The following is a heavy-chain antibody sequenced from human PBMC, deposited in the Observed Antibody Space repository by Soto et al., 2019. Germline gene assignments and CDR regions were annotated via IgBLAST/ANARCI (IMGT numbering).Heavy chain of an antibody. J-gene: IGHJ4*02. CDR2: ISAYNGNT. Sequence: GGSVKVCCKASGYTFTSYGISLVRQAPGQGLEWMGWISAYNGNTNYAQKLQGRVTMTTDTSTSTAYMELRSLRSDDTAVYYCARGESLQAVAGYDYWGQGTLVTVPQ. CDR1: GYTFTSYG. CDR3: ARGESLQAVAGYDY. D-gene: IGHD6-19*01. V-gene: IGHV1-18*04.